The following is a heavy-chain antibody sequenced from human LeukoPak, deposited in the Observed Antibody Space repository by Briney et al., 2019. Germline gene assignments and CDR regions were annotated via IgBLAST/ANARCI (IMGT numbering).Heavy chain of an antibody. D-gene: IGHD6-13*01. V-gene: IGHV4-4*02. J-gene: IGHJ4*02. CDR2: IYHSGST. CDR1: GGSISSSNW. CDR3: ARGQVYGSSRFDY. Sequence: PSETLSLTCAVSGGSISSSNWWSWVRQPPGKGLEWIGEIYHSGSTNYNPSLKSRVTISVDKSKNQFSLKLNSVTAADTARYYCARGQVYGSSRFDYWGQGTLVTVSS.